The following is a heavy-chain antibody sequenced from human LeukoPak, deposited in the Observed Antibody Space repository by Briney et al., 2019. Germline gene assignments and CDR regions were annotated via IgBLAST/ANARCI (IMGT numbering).Heavy chain of an antibody. D-gene: IGHD3-22*01. J-gene: IGHJ3*02. CDR2: MNPNSGNT. Sequence: ASVKVSCKASGYTFTSYDINWVRQATGQGLEWMGWMNPNSGNTGYAQKFQGRVTMTRNTSISTAYMELSRLRSDDTAVYYCARDGMIVQTRNAFDIWGQGTMVTVSS. V-gene: IGHV1-8*01. CDR3: ARDGMIVQTRNAFDI. CDR1: GYTFTSYD.